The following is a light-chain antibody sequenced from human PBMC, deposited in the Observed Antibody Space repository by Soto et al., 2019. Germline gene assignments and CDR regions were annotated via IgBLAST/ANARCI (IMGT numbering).Light chain of an antibody. CDR1: QTISDS. V-gene: IGKV1-27*01. Sequence: DIQMTQSPSSLSASVGDTVTITCRASQTISDSLAWYQQKPGKVPKLLIYAASTLLTGVPVRFSGTGTGTDFTLTISGMQPEDFATYYCQRYDSTPRTFGQGTKVEVK. CDR2: AAS. J-gene: IGKJ1*01. CDR3: QRYDSTPRT.